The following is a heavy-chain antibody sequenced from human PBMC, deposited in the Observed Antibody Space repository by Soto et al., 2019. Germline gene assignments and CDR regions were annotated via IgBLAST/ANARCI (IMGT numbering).Heavy chain of an antibody. Sequence: EVQLLQSGGGLVQPGGSLRLSCAASGFTFNTFAMNWLRQPPGKGLEWVSTIVPSGDTTYYFDSVKGRFTISRDNSKETLFLHMNSLRADDTAVYYCAKGGYGGRHFDWRGQGALVTVSS. J-gene: IGHJ4*02. CDR2: IVPSGDTT. D-gene: IGHD1-1*01. CDR3: AKGGYGGRHFDW. CDR1: GFTFNTFA. V-gene: IGHV3-23*01.